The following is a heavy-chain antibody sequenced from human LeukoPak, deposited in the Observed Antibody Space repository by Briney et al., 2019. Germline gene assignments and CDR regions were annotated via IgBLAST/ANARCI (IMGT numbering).Heavy chain of an antibody. J-gene: IGHJ6*02. CDR2: IIPIFGTA. CDR1: GGTFSSYA. V-gene: IGHV1-69*13. CDR3: ARKRRYDFWSGYNYYYGMDV. Sequence: SVKVSCKASGGTFSSYAISWVRQAPGQGLEWMGGIIPIFGTANYAQKFQGRVTITADESTSTAYMELSSLRSEDTAVYYCARKRRYDFWSGYNYYYGMDVWGQGTTVTVSS. D-gene: IGHD3-3*01.